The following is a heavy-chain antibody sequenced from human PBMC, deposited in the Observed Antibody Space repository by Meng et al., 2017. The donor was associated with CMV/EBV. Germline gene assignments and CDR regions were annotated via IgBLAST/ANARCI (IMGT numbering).Heavy chain of an antibody. Sequence: GESLKISRAASGFTFSSYWMSWVRQAPGKGLEWVANIKQDGSEKYYVDSVKGRFTISRDNAKNSLYLQMNSLRAEDTAVYYCARVAFLPPYCGGDCSAHYYFDYWGQGTLVTVSS. J-gene: IGHJ4*02. CDR2: IKQDGSEK. CDR3: ARVAFLPPYCGGDCSAHYYFDY. V-gene: IGHV3-7*01. D-gene: IGHD2-21*01. CDR1: GFTFSSYW.